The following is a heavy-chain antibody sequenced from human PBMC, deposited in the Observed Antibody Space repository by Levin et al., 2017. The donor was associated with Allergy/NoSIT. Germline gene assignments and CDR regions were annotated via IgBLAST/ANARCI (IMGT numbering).Heavy chain of an antibody. CDR2: IYPENSET. CDR3: ARLSDLGLVGASSRGFDL. V-gene: IGHV5-51*01. D-gene: IGHD1-26*01. J-gene: IGHJ3*01. CDR1: GYSFNTYW. Sequence: KSGESLKISCKGSGYSFNTYWIGWVRHMPGKGLEWMGTIYPENSETRERSSFRGQVTMSADKSINTAYLQWSSLQAADTAIYYCARLSDLGLVGASSRGFDLWGQGTMVTVSS.